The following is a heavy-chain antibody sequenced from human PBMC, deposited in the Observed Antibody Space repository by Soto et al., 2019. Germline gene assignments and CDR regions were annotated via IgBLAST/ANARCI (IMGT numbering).Heavy chain of an antibody. D-gene: IGHD6-19*01. J-gene: IGHJ4*02. V-gene: IGHV3-7*04. CDR1: GFTFSSDW. CDR2: IKEDGGKK. Sequence: EVQLVESGGGLVQPGGSLRLSCAASGFTFSSDWMSWVRQAPGKGLEWVANIKEDGGKKYYVDSVRGRFTISRDNAKKSLYLQMNSLRAEDTAVYYCARGLYNSGWYMDYFDSWGQGKLVTVSS. CDR3: ARGLYNSGWYMDYFDS.